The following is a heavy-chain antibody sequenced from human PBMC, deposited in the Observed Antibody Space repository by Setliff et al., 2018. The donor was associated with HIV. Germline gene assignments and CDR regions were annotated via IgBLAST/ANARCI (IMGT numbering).Heavy chain of an antibody. D-gene: IGHD1-26*01. Sequence: GGSLRLSCAASGFSFSGNAMSWVRQAPGKGLEWVSGIVGGGGRTYYADSVKGRFTISRDISKNTLYLQMNSLRAEDTAVYYCARDRGSGSWFDFWGQGTLVTVSS. CDR3: ARDRGSGSWFDF. J-gene: IGHJ4*02. V-gene: IGHV3-23*01. CDR1: GFSFSGNA. CDR2: IVGGGGRT.